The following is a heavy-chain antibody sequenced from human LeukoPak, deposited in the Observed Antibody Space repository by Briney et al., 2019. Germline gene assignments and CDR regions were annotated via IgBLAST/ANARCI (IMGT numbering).Heavy chain of an antibody. V-gene: IGHV3-7*03. CDR1: GFTFGKYW. CDR2: IKLDGSVK. CDR3: ARDQYDTWSRRGNFDS. Sequence: GGSLRLSCVASGFTFGKYWMSWVRQAPGKGLEWVANIKLDGSVKNYVDSVKGRFTISRDNTKNSLYLQMNSLRAEDTAVFYCARDQYDTWSRRGNFDSWGQGTLVIVSS. J-gene: IGHJ4*02. D-gene: IGHD3-3*01.